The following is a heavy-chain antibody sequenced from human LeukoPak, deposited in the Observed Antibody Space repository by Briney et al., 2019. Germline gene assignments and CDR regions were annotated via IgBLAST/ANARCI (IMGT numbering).Heavy chain of an antibody. CDR1: GGSISSSSYY. CDR3: ARGRRSGRGYYYFDY. V-gene: IGHV4-61*01. J-gene: IGHJ4*02. Sequence: PSETLSLTCTVSGGSISSSSYYWSWIRQPPGKGLEWIGYIYYSGSTNYNPSLKSRVTISVDTSKNQFSLKLSSVTAADTAVYYCARGRRSGRGYYYFDYWGQGTLVTVSS. D-gene: IGHD3-22*01. CDR2: IYYSGST.